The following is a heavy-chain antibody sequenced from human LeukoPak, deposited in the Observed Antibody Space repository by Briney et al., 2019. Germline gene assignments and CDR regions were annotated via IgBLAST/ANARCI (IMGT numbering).Heavy chain of an antibody. CDR1: GFSLSTSGMC. D-gene: IGHD1-26*01. CDR3: ARIRIVGATTGPGVGFDY. CDR2: IDWDDDK. J-gene: IGHJ4*02. V-gene: IGHV2-70*11. Sequence: SGPTLVNPTQTLTLTCTFSGFSLSTSGMCVSWIRQPPGKALEWLARIDWDDDKYYSTSLKTRLTISKDTSKNQVVLTMTNMDPVDTATYYCARIRIVGATTGPGVGFDYWGQGTLVTVSS.